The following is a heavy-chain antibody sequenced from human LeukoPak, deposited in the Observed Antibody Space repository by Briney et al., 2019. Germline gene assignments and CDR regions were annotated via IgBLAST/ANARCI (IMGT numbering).Heavy chain of an antibody. CDR1: GYTFTAYY. D-gene: IGHD2-15*01. Sequence: SVKVSCKASGYTFTAYYIQWVRQAPGQGLEWMGGIIPIFGTANYAQKFQGRVTITADESTSTAYMELSSLRSEDTAVCYCATYCSGGSCYSDYWGQGTLVTVSS. CDR2: IIPIFGTA. CDR3: ATYCSGGSCYSDY. V-gene: IGHV1-69*13. J-gene: IGHJ4*02.